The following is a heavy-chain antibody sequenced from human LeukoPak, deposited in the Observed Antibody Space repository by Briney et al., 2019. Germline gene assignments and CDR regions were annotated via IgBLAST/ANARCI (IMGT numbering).Heavy chain of an antibody. CDR2: IYTSGST. V-gene: IGHV4-4*07. CDR1: GGSISSYY. CDR3: ARGQSHYDFWSGYYH. D-gene: IGHD3-3*01. Sequence: SETLSLXCTVSGGSISSYYWSWIRQPAGKGLEWIGRIYTSGSTNYNPSLKSRVTMSVDTSKNQFSLKLSSVTAADTAVYYCARGQSHYDFWSGYYHWGQGTLVTVSS. J-gene: IGHJ5*02.